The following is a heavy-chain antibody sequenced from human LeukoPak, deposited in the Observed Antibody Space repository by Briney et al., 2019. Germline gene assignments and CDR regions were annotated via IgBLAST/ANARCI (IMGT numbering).Heavy chain of an antibody. CDR3: ARTSGYRNWFDP. V-gene: IGHV1-18*01. Sequence: ASVKVSCKASGYTFTRYGISWVRQAPGQGLQWLGWISASNGNTNYAQKFRDRVTMSTDTSTGTAYLDVRSLTSDDTAVYYCARTSGYRNWFDPWGQGTLVTVSS. D-gene: IGHD3-22*01. J-gene: IGHJ5*02. CDR2: ISASNGNT. CDR1: GYTFTRYG.